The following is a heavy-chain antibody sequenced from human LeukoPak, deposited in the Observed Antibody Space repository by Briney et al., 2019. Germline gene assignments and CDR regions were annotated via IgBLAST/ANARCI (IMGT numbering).Heavy chain of an antibody. CDR1: GFTFSNAW. D-gene: IGHD5-24*01. J-gene: IGHJ4*02. Sequence: GGSLRLSCAASGFTFSNAWMSWVRQAPGKGLEWVGRIKSKTDGGTTDYAAPVKGRFTISRDDSKNTLYLQMNSLRAEDTAVYYCARAPSYMATIAYFDYWGQGTLVTVSS. V-gene: IGHV3-15*01. CDR3: ARAPSYMATIAYFDY. CDR2: IKSKTDGGTT.